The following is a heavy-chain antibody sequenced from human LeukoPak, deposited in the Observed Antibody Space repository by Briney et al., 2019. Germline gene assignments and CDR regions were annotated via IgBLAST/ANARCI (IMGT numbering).Heavy chain of an antibody. CDR3: ARGRYCSGGSCYPGYYYYYGMDV. J-gene: IGHJ6*02. CDR1: GFTFSSYA. CDR2: ISYDGSNK. Sequence: GGSLRLSCAASGFTFSSYAMHWVRQAPGKGLEWVAVISYDGSNKYYADSVKGRFTISRDNSKNTLYLQMNSLRAEDTAVYYCARGRYCSGGSCYPGYYYYYGMDVWGQGTTVTVSS. D-gene: IGHD2-15*01. V-gene: IGHV3-30-3*01.